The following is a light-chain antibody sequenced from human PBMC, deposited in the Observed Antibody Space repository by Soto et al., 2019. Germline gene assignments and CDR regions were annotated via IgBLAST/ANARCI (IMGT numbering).Light chain of an antibody. CDR1: QSVSSSY. CDR3: QQYASSRWT. J-gene: IGKJ1*01. CDR2: GAS. V-gene: IGKV3-20*01. Sequence: EIVLTQSPGTLSLSPGERATLSCRASQSVSSSYLAWYQQKPGQAPRLLIYGASSRATGIPDRFSGSGSGADFTLTISRLEPEDFAVYYCQQYASSRWTFGQGTKVDTK.